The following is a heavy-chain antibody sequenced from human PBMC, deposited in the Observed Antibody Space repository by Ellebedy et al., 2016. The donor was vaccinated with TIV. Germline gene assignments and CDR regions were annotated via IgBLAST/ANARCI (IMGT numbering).Heavy chain of an antibody. CDR1: GYTLTSYG. V-gene: IGHV1-18*01. CDR3: ARICAYGDHGLY. Sequence: ASVKVSCKAFGYTLTSYGISWVRQAPGQGLEWMGWISAYSGNTNYARKVQGRVTMTADTSTDTAYMELRSLRSDDTAVYYCARICAYGDHGLYWGQGTLVTVSS. CDR2: ISAYSGNT. D-gene: IGHD4-17*01. J-gene: IGHJ4*02.